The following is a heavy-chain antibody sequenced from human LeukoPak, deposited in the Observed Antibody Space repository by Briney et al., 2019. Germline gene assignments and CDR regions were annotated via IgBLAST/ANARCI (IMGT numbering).Heavy chain of an antibody. D-gene: IGHD2-15*01. CDR1: GFAFNGHG. J-gene: IGHJ4*02. Sequence: PVGSLRLSCAASGFAFNGHGMNWVRQAPGKGLEWVSYISSSSSNIYSADFVKGRFSISRDNAKNSVYLQMNSLRDEDTAVYYCVSQYCSGGSCFSHWGEGTVVTVSS. CDR3: VSQYCSGGSCFSH. CDR2: ISSSSSNI. V-gene: IGHV3-48*02.